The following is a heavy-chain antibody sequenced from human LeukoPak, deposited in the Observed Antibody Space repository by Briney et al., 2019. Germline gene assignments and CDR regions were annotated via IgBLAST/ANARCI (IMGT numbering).Heavy chain of an antibody. V-gene: IGHV1-18*04. D-gene: IGHD1-1*01. CDR2: ISAYNGNT. J-gene: IGHJ5*02. Sequence: ASVKVSCKASGYTFTSYGISWVRQAPGQGLEWMGWISAYNGNTNYAQKLQGRVTMTTDTSTSTAYMELRSLRSDDTAVYYCARAVQLEPTTGHNWFDPWGQGTPVTVSS. CDR1: GYTFTSYG. CDR3: ARAVQLEPTTGHNWFDP.